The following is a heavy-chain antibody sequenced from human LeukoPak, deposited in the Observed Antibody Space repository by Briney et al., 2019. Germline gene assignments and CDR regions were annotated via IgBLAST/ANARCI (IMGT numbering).Heavy chain of an antibody. CDR1: GYTFTGYY. J-gene: IGHJ5*02. Sequence: ASVKVSCKASGYTFTGYYMHWVRQAPGQGLEWMGWINHNSGGTNYAQKFQGRVTMTRDTSISTAYMELSRLRSDDTAVYYCARKEYQLLFNWFDPWGQGTLVTVSS. D-gene: IGHD2-2*01. CDR2: INHNSGGT. V-gene: IGHV1-2*02. CDR3: ARKEYQLLFNWFDP.